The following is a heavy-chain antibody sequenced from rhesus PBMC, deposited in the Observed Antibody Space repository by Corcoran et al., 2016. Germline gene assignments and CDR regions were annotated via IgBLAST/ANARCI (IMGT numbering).Heavy chain of an antibody. V-gene: IGHV4S7*01. Sequence: QMQLQESGPGLVKPSENLSLTCAVSGGSLSSGYGWSWIRQRPGKGMEWVGNMFGAIERTYYNPSLTGRVTIATDTSKHQFSLRLASGTAADSAVYYCARGGSSGDSTRGGVFDFWGQGLRVTV. CDR1: GGSLSSGYG. CDR3: ARGGSSGDSTRGGVFDF. J-gene: IGHJ3*01. D-gene: IGHD5-24*01. CDR2: MFGAIERT.